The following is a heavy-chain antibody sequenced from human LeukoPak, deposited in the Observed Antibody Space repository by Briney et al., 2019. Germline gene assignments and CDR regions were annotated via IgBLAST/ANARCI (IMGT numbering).Heavy chain of an antibody. Sequence: SETLSLTCTVSGCSMSSSSYYWGWIRQPPGMGLAWIGSIYYSGSTYYNPSLKSRVTISVDTSKNQFSLKLSSVTAADTAVYYCASASYDFWSGLDYWGQGTLVTVSS. CDR3: ASASYDFWSGLDY. V-gene: IGHV4-39*01. CDR2: IYYSGST. D-gene: IGHD3-3*01. CDR1: GCSMSSSSYY. J-gene: IGHJ4*02.